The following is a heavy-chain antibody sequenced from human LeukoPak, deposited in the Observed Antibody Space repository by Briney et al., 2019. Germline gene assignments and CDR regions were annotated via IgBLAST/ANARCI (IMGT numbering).Heavy chain of an antibody. V-gene: IGHV4-31*03. CDR2: IYYSGST. CDR1: GGSISSGGYY. Sequence: YPSETLSLTCTVFGGSISSGGYYWSWIRQHPGKGLEWIGYIYYSGSTYYNPSLKSRVTISVDTSKNQFSLKLSSVTAADTAVYYCARDTPTYYYGSGSRRYYYYYYMDVWGKGTTVTVSS. J-gene: IGHJ6*03. CDR3: ARDTPTYYYGSGSRRYYYYYYMDV. D-gene: IGHD3-10*01.